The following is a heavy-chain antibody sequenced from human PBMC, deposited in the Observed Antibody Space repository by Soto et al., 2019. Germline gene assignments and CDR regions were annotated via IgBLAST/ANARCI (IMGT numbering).Heavy chain of an antibody. V-gene: IGHV4-39*07. Sequence: PSETLSLTCTVSGGSISSSSYYWGWVRQPPGEGLEWIGEIYHSGSTNYNPSLKSRVTISVDKSKNQFSLKLSSVTAADTAVYYCARRRELLGRNWFDPWGQGTLVTVSS. CDR1: GGSISSSSYY. D-gene: IGHD1-26*01. CDR3: ARRRELLGRNWFDP. CDR2: IYHSGST. J-gene: IGHJ5*02.